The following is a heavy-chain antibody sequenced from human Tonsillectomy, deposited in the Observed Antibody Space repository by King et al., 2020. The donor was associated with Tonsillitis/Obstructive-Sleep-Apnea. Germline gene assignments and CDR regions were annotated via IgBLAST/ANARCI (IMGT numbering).Heavy chain of an antibody. CDR2: INHSGST. Sequence: VQLQQWGAGLLKPSETLSLTCAVYGGSFSGYYWSWIRQPPGKGLEWIGEINHSGSTNYNPSLKSRVTISVDTSKNQFSLKLSSVTAADTAVYYCARCDGDYYMDVWGKGTTVTVSS. CDR3: ARCDGDYYMDV. J-gene: IGHJ6*03. CDR1: GGSFSGYY. V-gene: IGHV4-34*01. D-gene: IGHD2-21*02.